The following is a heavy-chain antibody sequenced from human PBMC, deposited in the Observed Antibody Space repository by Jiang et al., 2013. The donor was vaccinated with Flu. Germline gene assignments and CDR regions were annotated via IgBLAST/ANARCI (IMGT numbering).Heavy chain of an antibody. CDR2: ISDSGSRT. CDR3: AKPTLTGPDYYYYGMDV. Sequence: VQLLESGGGLVQPGGSLRLSCTASGFTFSSYAMNWVRQAPGKGLEWVSGISDSGSRTYYTDSVKGRFTISRDNSKNTLFLQMSSLRAEDTAVYYCAKPTLTGPDYYYYGMDVWGKGTTVTVSS. J-gene: IGHJ6*04. V-gene: IGHV3-23*01. D-gene: IGHD3-16*01. CDR1: GFTFSSYA.